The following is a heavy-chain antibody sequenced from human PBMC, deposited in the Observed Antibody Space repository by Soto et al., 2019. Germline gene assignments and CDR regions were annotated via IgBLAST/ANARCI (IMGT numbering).Heavy chain of an antibody. CDR3: ARDSTTGTGYYYYGMDV. D-gene: IGHD1-1*01. CDR1: GFTFSSYS. CDR2: ISSSSSYI. J-gene: IGHJ6*02. Sequence: PGGSLRLSCAASGFTFSSYSMNWVRQAPGKGLEWVSSISSSSSYIYYADSVKGRFTISRDNAKNSLYLQMNSLRAEDTAVYYCARDSTTGTGYYYYGMDVWGQGTTVTVSS. V-gene: IGHV3-21*01.